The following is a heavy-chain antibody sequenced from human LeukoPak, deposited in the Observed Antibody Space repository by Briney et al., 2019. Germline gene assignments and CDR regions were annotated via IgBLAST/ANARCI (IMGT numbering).Heavy chain of an antibody. Sequence: PSGTLSLTCAVSGGSISSSNWWSWVRQPPGKGLEWIGEIYHSGSTNYNPSLKSRVTISVDKSKNQFSLKLSSVTAADTAVYYCARGLLWFGDHKNYYYYYMDVWGKGTTVTVSS. CDR2: IYHSGST. V-gene: IGHV4-4*02. CDR1: GGSISSSNW. D-gene: IGHD3-10*01. CDR3: ARGLLWFGDHKNYYYYYMDV. J-gene: IGHJ6*03.